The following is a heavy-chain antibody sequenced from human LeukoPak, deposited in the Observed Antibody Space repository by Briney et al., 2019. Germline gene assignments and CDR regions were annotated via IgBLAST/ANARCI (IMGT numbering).Heavy chain of an antibody. J-gene: IGHJ6*02. V-gene: IGHV4-39*01. D-gene: IGHD1-14*01. CDR2: IYYSGST. Sequence: SETLSLTCTVSGGSISSSSYYWGWIRQPPGKGLEWIGSIYYSGSTYYNPSLKSRVTISVDTSKNQFSLKLGSVTAADTAVYYCARHSRGSEYGMDVWGQGTTITVSS. CDR3: ARHSRGSEYGMDV. CDR1: GGSISSSSYY.